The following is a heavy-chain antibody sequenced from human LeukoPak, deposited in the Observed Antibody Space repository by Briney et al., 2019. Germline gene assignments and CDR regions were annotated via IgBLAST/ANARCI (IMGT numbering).Heavy chain of an antibody. J-gene: IGHJ4*02. CDR1: GFTFSNYW. CDR3: AKDLAPAAY. V-gene: IGHV3-74*01. D-gene: IGHD2-2*01. Sequence: TGGSLRLSCAASGFTFSNYWMYWVRQAPGKGLVWVSRINTDGSTTVYADSVKGRFTISRDNSKKTLFLQMNSLRAEDTAVYYCAKDLAPAAYWGQGTLVTVSS. CDR2: INTDGSTT.